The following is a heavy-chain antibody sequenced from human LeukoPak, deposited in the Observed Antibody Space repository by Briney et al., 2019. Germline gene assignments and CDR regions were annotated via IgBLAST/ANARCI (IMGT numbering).Heavy chain of an antibody. D-gene: IGHD5-18*01. V-gene: IGHV3-48*03. CDR2: ISSSGSTI. CDR1: GFTFSSYE. CDR3: ADSYGLLGPLGFDY. J-gene: IGHJ4*02. Sequence: GGSLRLSCAASGFTFSSYEMNWVRQAPGKGLEWVSYISSSGSTIYYADSMKGRFTTSRDNAKNSLYLQMNSLRAEDTAVYYCADSYGLLGPLGFDYWGQGTLVTVSS.